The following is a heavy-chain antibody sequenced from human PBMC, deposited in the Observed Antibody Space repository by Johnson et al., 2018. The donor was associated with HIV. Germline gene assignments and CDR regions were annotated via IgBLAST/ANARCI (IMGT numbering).Heavy chain of an antibody. CDR2: IYSGGST. D-gene: IGHD6-13*01. V-gene: IGHV3-66*02. CDR3: ASWGVGSSWNHDAFDI. CDR1: GFTVSSNY. J-gene: IGHJ3*02. Sequence: MLLVESGGGLVQPGGSLRLSCAASGFTVSSNYMSWVRQAPGKGLEWVSVIYSGGSTYYADSVKGRFTISRDNSKNSLYLQMNSLRAEDTALYYCASWGVGSSWNHDAFDIWGQGTMVTVSS.